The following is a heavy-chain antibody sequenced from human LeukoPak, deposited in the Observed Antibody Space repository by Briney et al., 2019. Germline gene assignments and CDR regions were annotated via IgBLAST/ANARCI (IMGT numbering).Heavy chain of an antibody. CDR1: GFTFSSYS. CDR2: ISSSSSYI. V-gene: IGHV3-21*01. J-gene: IGHJ4*02. Sequence: GGSLRLSCAASGFTFSSYSMNWVRQAPGKGLEWVSSISSSSSYIYYADSVKGRFTISRDNAKNSLYLQMNSLRAEDTAVYYCANGKDYDFRVDYWGQGTLVTVSS. D-gene: IGHD3-3*01. CDR3: ANGKDYDFRVDY.